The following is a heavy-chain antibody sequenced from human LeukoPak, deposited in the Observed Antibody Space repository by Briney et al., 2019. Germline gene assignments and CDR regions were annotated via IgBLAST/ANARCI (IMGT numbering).Heavy chain of an antibody. CDR2: ISAYNGNT. J-gene: IGHJ4*02. V-gene: IGHV1-18*01. D-gene: IGHD3-22*01. CDR3: ARGTYDSSGYYYYFDY. Sequence: GASVKVSCKASGYIFSSYGISWVRQAPGQGLEWMGWISAYNGNTNYAQKLQGRVTMTTDTSTSTAYMELRSLRSDDTAVYYCARGTYDSSGYYYYFDYWGQGTLVTVSS. CDR1: GYIFSSYG.